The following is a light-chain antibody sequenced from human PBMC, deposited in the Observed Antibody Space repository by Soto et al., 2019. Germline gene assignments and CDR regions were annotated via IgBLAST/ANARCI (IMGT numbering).Light chain of an antibody. V-gene: IGKV3-15*01. CDR1: QSVSSN. J-gene: IGKJ1*01. CDR2: GAS. CDR3: QQYDNWPRT. Sequence: ETVMTQSPATLSVSPGERATLSCRASQSVSSNLAWYQQKPGQAPRLVMYGASTRATGLPARFSGSGSGTEFTLTINSLQSEDFAVYYCQQYDNWPRTFGQGTKVEIK.